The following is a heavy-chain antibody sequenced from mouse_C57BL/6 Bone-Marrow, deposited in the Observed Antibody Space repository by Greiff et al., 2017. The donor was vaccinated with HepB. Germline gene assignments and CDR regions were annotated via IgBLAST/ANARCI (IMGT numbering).Heavy chain of an antibody. CDR3: ARRGSPYFGSSYDY. CDR2: IHPNSGST. D-gene: IGHD1-1*01. CDR1: GYTFTSYW. J-gene: IGHJ2*01. V-gene: IGHV1-64*01. Sequence: QVQLQQPGAELVKPGASVKLSCKASGYTFTSYWMHWVKQRPGQGLEWIGMIHPNSGSTNYNEKFKSKATLTVDKSSSTAYMQLSSLTSEDSAVYYCARRGSPYFGSSYDYWGQGTTLTVSS.